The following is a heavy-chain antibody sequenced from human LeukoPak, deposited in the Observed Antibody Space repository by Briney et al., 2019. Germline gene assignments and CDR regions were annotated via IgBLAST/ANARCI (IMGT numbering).Heavy chain of an antibody. V-gene: IGHV3-30*18. Sequence: GGSLRLSCAASGFTFSGNGMHWVRQAPGKGLDWVALISYDGSNTYYADSVKGRLTISRDISNNTLYLQMNSLRPEDTAVYYCAKEALFRGVHGNYFDYWGQGTLVTVSS. J-gene: IGHJ4*02. D-gene: IGHD3-10*01. CDR2: ISYDGSNT. CDR3: AKEALFRGVHGNYFDY. CDR1: GFTFSGNG.